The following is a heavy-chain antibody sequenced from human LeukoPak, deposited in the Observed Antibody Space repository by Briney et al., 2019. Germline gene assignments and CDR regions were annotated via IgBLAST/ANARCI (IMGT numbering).Heavy chain of an antibody. V-gene: IGHV4-39*07. CDR2: INHSGST. CDR1: GGSISSSNYY. J-gene: IGHJ4*02. D-gene: IGHD2-21*02. Sequence: SETLSLTCTVSGGSISSSNYYWGWTRQPPGKGLEWIGEINHSGSTNYNPSLKSRVTISVDTSKNQFSLKLSSVTAADTAVYYCARGFSWESAYCGGDCYSPFDYWGQGTLVTVSS. CDR3: ARGFSWESAYCGGDCYSPFDY.